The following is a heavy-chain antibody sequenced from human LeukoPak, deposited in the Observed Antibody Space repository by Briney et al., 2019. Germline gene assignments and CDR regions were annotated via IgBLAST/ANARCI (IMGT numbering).Heavy chain of an antibody. J-gene: IGHJ5*02. CDR3: ARDSYYGSGTPKGWFDP. V-gene: IGHV4-61*02. Sequence: SETLSLTCTVSGGSISSGSYYWRWIRQPAGKGLEWIGRIYTSGSTNYNPSLKSRVTISVDTSKNQFSLKLSSVTAADTAVYYCARDSYYGSGTPKGWFDPWGQGTLVTVSS. CDR1: GGSISSGSYY. D-gene: IGHD3-10*01. CDR2: IYTSGST.